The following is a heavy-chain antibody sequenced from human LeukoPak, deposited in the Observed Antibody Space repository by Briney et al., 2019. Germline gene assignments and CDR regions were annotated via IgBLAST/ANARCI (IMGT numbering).Heavy chain of an antibody. CDR2: IRYDGSNK. Sequence: GGSLRLSCAASGFTVSSNYMSWVRQAPGKGLEWVAFIRYDGSNKYYADSVKGRFTISRDNSKNTLYLRMNSLRAEDTAVYYCARLATHGDYWGQGTLVTVSS. J-gene: IGHJ4*02. V-gene: IGHV3-30*02. D-gene: IGHD5-24*01. CDR3: ARLATHGDY. CDR1: GFTVSSNY.